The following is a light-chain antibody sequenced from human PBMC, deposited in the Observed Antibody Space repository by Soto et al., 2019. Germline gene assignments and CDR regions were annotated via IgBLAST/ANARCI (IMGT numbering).Light chain of an antibody. CDR2: AAS. CDR3: QQANSFLRT. CDR1: QGISSW. V-gene: IGKV1-12*01. J-gene: IGKJ1*01. Sequence: DIQMTQSPSSVSASVGDRVTITCRACQGISSWLDRYQQKPGKATKLLIYAASSLQSGVPSRFSGSGSGTAFTLISSSLQHEDFATYYCQQANSFLRTFGQGTKVEIK.